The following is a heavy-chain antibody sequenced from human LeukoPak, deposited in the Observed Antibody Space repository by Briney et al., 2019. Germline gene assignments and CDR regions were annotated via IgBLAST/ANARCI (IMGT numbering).Heavy chain of an antibody. CDR2: IYSGGST. CDR1: GFTVSSNY. CDR3: ANKVYCSTTSCYHAGY. J-gene: IGHJ4*02. D-gene: IGHD2-2*01. V-gene: IGHV3-53*01. Sequence: GGSLRLSCAASGFTVSSNYMSWVRQAPGKGLEWVSVIYSGGSTYYADSVKGRFTISRDNSKNTLYLQMNSLRAEDTAVYYCANKVYCSTTSCYHAGYWGQGTLVTVSS.